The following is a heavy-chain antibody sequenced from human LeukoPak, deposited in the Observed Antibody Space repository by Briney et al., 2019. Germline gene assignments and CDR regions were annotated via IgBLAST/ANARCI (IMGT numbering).Heavy chain of an antibody. Sequence: ASVKVSCKASGYTFTSYGISWVRQAPGQGLEWMGWISAYNGNTNYVQKLQGRVTMTTDTSTTTAYMELRSLRSDDTAMYYCARGYSGSTYGDYWGQGTQVTVFS. CDR1: GYTFTSYG. CDR2: ISAYNGNT. CDR3: ARGYSGSTYGDY. V-gene: IGHV1-18*01. J-gene: IGHJ4*02. D-gene: IGHD1-26*01.